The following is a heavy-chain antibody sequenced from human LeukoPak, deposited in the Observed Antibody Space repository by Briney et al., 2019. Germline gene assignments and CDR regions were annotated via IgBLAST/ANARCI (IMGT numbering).Heavy chain of an antibody. J-gene: IGHJ4*02. CDR2: INHSGST. CDR1: GGSFSGYY. D-gene: IGHD1-26*01. V-gene: IGHV4-34*01. Sequence: SETLSLTCAVYGGSFSGYYWSWIRQPPGKGLEWIGEINHSGSTNYNPSLKSRVTISVDTSKNQFSLKLSSVTAAATAVYYCSRDGGRDSGSYYEDYWGQGTLVTVSS. CDR3: SRDGGRDSGSYYEDY.